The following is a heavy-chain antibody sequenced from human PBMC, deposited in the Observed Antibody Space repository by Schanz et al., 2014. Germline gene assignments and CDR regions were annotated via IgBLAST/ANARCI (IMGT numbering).Heavy chain of an antibody. J-gene: IGHJ5*01. Sequence: DVQLLESGGGLVQPGGSLRLSCAASGFTFTNYAMSWVRQAPGKGLEWVSLISDSGDTAYYADSVKGRFTISRDNSKNTLYLQMNSLRAEDTAVYYCAKTPREYCNYENCPNWFDSWGKGTLVTASS. D-gene: IGHD2-15*01. CDR3: AKTPREYCNYENCPNWFDS. CDR1: GFTFTNYA. CDR2: ISDSGDTA. V-gene: IGHV3-23*01.